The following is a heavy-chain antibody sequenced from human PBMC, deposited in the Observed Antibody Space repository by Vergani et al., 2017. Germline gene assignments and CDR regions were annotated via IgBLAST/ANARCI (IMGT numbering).Heavy chain of an antibody. CDR3: ARRVSSSWYFWFDP. Sequence: VQLVESGGGLVKPGRSLRLSCAASGFTFSSYGMHWVRQAPGKGLEWVAVIWYDGSNKYYADSVKGRFTISRDNSKNTLYLQMNSLRAEDTAVYYCARRVSSSWYFWFDPWGQGTLVTVSS. J-gene: IGHJ5*02. CDR2: IWYDGSNK. D-gene: IGHD6-13*01. V-gene: IGHV3-33*01. CDR1: GFTFSSYG.